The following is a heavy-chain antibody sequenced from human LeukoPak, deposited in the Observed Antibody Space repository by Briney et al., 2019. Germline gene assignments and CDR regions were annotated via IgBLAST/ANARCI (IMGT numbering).Heavy chain of an antibody. CDR3: ASTSDTYSSSWRDAFDI. CDR2: INPSGGST. J-gene: IGHJ3*02. CDR1: GYTFTSYY. D-gene: IGHD6-13*01. V-gene: IGHV1-46*01. Sequence: ASVTVSCTASGYTFTSYYMHWVRQAPGQGLEWMGIINPSGGSTSYAQKFQGRVTMTRDTSTSTVYMELSSLRSEDTAVYYCASTSDTYSSSWRDAFDIWGQGTMVTVSS.